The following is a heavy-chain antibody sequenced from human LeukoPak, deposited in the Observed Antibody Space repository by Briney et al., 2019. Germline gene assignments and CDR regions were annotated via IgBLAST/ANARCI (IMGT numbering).Heavy chain of an antibody. V-gene: IGHV3-73*01. CDR1: GFTFSGST. J-gene: IGHJ6*02. CDR2: IRSKANNYAT. D-gene: IGHD1-26*01. CDR3: IRGAASGSYYGFDV. Sequence: GGSLRLSCAASGFTFSGSTMHWVRQASGKGLEWVGRIRSKANNYATAYATSVKGRFTLSRDDSKNTAYLQMDSLKTEDTAVYYCIRGAASGSYYGFDVWGQGATVTVSS.